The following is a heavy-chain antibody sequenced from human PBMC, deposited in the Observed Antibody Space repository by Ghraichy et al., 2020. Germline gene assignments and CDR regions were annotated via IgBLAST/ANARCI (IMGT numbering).Heavy chain of an antibody. CDR3: AKDRGYCSGGSCYPGLY. CDR2: ISYDGSNE. D-gene: IGHD2-15*01. CDR1: GFTFNTYG. V-gene: IGHV3-30*18. J-gene: IGHJ4*02. Sequence: GGSLRLSCAASGFTFNTYGMHWVRQAPGKGLEWVAVISYDGSNEYYADSVKGRFTISRDNSKNTLYLQMNSLRAEDTAVYYCAKDRGYCSGGSCYPGLYWGQGTLVTVSS.